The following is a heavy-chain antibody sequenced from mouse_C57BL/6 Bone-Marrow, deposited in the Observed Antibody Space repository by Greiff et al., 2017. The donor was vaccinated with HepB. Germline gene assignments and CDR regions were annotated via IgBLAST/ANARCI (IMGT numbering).Heavy chain of an antibody. CDR2: IRSKSNNYAT. D-gene: IGHD2-2*01. V-gene: IGHV10-1*01. J-gene: IGHJ1*03. CDR1: GFSFNTYA. Sequence: EVNVVESGGGLVQPKGSLKLSCAASGFSFNTYAMNWVRQAPGKGLEWVARIRSKSNNYATYYADSVKDRFTISRDDSESMLYLQMNNLKTEDTAMYYCVRQRRGLDFDVWGTGTTVTVSS. CDR3: VRQRRGLDFDV.